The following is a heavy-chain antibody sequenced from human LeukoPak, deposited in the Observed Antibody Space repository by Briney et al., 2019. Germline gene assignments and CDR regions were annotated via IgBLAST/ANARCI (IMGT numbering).Heavy chain of an antibody. D-gene: IGHD2-15*01. CDR1: GYTFTGYY. Sequence: ASVKVSCKASGYTFTGYYMHWVRQAPGQGLEWMGRINPNSGGTNYAQKFQGRVTMTRDTSTSTAYMELSRLRSDDTAVYYCARDPYCSGGSCYDYWGQGTLVTVSS. V-gene: IGHV1-2*06. J-gene: IGHJ4*02. CDR3: ARDPYCSGGSCYDY. CDR2: INPNSGGT.